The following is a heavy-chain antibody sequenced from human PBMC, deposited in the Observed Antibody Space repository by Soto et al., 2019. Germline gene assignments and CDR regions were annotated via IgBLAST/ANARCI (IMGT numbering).Heavy chain of an antibody. CDR3: ARLGGLTEFSGPWCKVEQ. D-gene: IGHD3-16*01. CDR2: IFYNWKT. J-gene: IGHJ4*02. CDR1: GGSVFSSSSY. Sequence: PSETLSLTCTVTGGSVFSSSSYLAWIRHSPGKGLEWIGQIFYNWKTYYSPSLGSRVTMSVDSSNNLVTLSLRSVAAADTALYYCARLGGLTEFSGPWCKVEQWGRGILVT. V-gene: IGHV4-39*01.